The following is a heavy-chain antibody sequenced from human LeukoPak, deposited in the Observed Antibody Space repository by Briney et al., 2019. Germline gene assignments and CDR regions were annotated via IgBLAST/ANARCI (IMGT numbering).Heavy chain of an antibody. CDR2: ISYDGSNK. Sequence: SGRSLRLSCAASGFTFSSYGMLWVRQAPGKGLEWVAVISYDGSNKYYADSVKGRFTISRDNSKNTLYLQMNSLRAEDTAVYYCARDTAITYFDYWGQGTLVTVSS. CDR3: ARDTAITYFDY. J-gene: IGHJ4*02. V-gene: IGHV3-30*03. D-gene: IGHD5-18*01. CDR1: GFTFSSYG.